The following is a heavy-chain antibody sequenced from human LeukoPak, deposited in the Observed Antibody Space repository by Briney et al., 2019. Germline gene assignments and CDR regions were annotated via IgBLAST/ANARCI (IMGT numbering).Heavy chain of an antibody. V-gene: IGHV1-8*03. D-gene: IGHD3-3*01. CDR2: MNPNSGNT. CDR1: GYPFTSYD. CDR3: ARNPRIWSGYYFDY. Sequence: ASVKVSCKASGYPFTSYDINWVRQATGQGLEWMGWMNPNSGNTGYAQKFQGRVTFSRNTSITTAYMELSSLRSEDTAVYYCARNPRIWSGYYFDYWGQGTLVTVSS. J-gene: IGHJ4*02.